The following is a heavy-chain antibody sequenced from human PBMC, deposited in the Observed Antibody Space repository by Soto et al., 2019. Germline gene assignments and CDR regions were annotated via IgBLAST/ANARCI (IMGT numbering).Heavy chain of an antibody. CDR3: AKDIPPGEGVWVRGEPTGYFDY. J-gene: IGHJ4*02. V-gene: IGHV3-43*02. CDR1: GFTFDDYA. CDR2: ISGDGGST. D-gene: IGHD3-16*01. Sequence: GESLKISCAASGFTFDDYAMHWVRQAPGKGLEWVSLISGDGGSTYYADSVKGRFTISRDNSKNSLYLQMNSLRTEDTAFYYCAKDIPPGEGVWVRGEPTGYFDYWGQGTLVTVSS.